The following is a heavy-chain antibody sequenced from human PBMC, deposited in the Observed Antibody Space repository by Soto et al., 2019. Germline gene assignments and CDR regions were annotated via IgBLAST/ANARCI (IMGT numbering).Heavy chain of an antibody. CDR1: GFIVSSNY. CDR3: ARERADSSGYYQIDY. V-gene: IGHV3-53*01. D-gene: IGHD3-22*01. Sequence: GGSLRLSCAASGFIVSSNYMTWVRQAPGKGLEWVSVLYSDGRTAYADSAKGRFTISRDISKNSVYLQMNSLRAEDTAVYYCARERADSSGYYQIDYWGQGTLVTVSS. CDR2: LYSDGRT. J-gene: IGHJ4*02.